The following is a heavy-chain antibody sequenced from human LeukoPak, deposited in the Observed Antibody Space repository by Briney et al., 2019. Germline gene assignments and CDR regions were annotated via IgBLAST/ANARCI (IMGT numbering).Heavy chain of an antibody. CDR1: GGSISSSSYY. V-gene: IGHV4-39*01. J-gene: IGHJ4*02. CDR3: ARQSYSSGWYWSY. Sequence: SETLSLTCTVSGGSISSSSYYWGWIRQPPGKGLEWIGSIYYSGSTYYNPSLKSRVTISVDTSKNQFSLKLSSVTAGDTAVYYCARQSYSSGWYWSYWGQGTLVTVSS. CDR2: IYYSGST. D-gene: IGHD6-19*01.